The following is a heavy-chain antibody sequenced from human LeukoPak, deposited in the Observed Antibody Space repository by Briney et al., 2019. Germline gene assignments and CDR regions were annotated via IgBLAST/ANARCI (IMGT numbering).Heavy chain of an antibody. CDR2: IYRSGST. J-gene: IGHJ6*02. CDR3: ARVPSMVRGGTYYYYGMDV. Sequence: SETLSLTCAVSGGSISSGGYSWSWIRQPPGKGLEWIGYIYRSGSTYYNPSLKSRVTISVDRSKNQFSLKLSSVTAADTAVYYCARVPSMVRGGTYYYYGMDVWGQGTTVTVSS. V-gene: IGHV4-30-2*01. CDR1: GGSISSGGYS. D-gene: IGHD3-10*01.